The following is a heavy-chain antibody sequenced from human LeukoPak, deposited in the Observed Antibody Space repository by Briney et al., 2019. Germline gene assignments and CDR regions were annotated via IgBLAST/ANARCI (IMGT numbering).Heavy chain of an antibody. CDR1: GYTFTSYD. CDR3: ARHYYDSSGYYQNIDY. Sequence: ASVKVSCKASGYTFTSYDINWVRQATGQGLEWMGGIIPIFGTPNYAQKFQGRVTITADKSTSTAYMELSTLRFEDTAMYYCARHYYDSSGYYQNIDYWGQGTLVTVSS. J-gene: IGHJ4*02. V-gene: IGHV1-69*06. D-gene: IGHD3-22*01. CDR2: IIPIFGTP.